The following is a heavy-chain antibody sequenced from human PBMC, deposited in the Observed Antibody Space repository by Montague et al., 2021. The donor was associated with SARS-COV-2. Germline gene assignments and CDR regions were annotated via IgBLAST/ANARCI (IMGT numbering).Heavy chain of an antibody. V-gene: IGHV4-59*08. CDR1: GGSISNYD. CDR2: SHDNDST. Sequence: SETLSLTCTVSGGSISNYDWNWIRHRPGKGLDLVGYSHDNDSTSSHPSLNGQGPVSIDTPKNQFSLNLRSVTAADTAMYYCARHGLEGSNSYYVCLDVWGQGTLVTVSS. D-gene: IGHD3-16*01. CDR3: ARHGLEGSNSYYVCLDV. J-gene: IGHJ4*01.